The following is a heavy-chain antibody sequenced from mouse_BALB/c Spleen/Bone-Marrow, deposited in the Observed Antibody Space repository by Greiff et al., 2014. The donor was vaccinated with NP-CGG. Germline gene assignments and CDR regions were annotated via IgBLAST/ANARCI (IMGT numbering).Heavy chain of an antibody. Sequence: EVMLVESGGGLVQPGESLKLSCESNEYEFPSHDMSWVRKTPEKRLELVAAINSDGGSTYYPDTMERRFIISRDNTKKTLYLQMSSLRSEDTALYYCARSPFYDGYSYWYFDVWGAGTTVTVSS. J-gene: IGHJ1*01. CDR3: ARSPFYDGYSYWYFDV. CDR1: EYEFPSHD. V-gene: IGHV5-2*01. D-gene: IGHD2-3*01. CDR2: INSDGGST.